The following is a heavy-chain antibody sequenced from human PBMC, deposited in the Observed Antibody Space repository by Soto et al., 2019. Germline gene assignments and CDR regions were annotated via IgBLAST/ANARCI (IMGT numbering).Heavy chain of an antibody. J-gene: IGHJ1*01. CDR1: GFIFSNYG. D-gene: IGHD5-12*01. Sequence: PGGSLRLSCAASGFIFSNYGMHWFRQAPGKGLEWVAVITYDGSNEYYTDSVKGRFTISRDNSKNTVYLQMNSLRAVDTALYYCAKPQSIRESENFEHWGQGTLVTVSS. CDR3: AKPQSIRESENFEH. CDR2: ITYDGSNE. V-gene: IGHV3-30*18.